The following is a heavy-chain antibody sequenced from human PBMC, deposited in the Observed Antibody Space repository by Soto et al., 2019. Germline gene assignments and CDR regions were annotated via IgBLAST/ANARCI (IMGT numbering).Heavy chain of an antibody. J-gene: IGHJ3*02. CDR2: IWYDGSNK. Sequence: GGSLRLSCAASGFTFSSYGMHWVRQAPGKGLEWVAVIWYDGSNKYYADSVKGRFTISRDNSKNTLYLQMNSLRAEDTAVYYCARDKVSGDYESVNAFDIWGQGTMVTVSS. CDR1: GFTFSSYG. D-gene: IGHD4-17*01. CDR3: ARDKVSGDYESVNAFDI. V-gene: IGHV3-33*01.